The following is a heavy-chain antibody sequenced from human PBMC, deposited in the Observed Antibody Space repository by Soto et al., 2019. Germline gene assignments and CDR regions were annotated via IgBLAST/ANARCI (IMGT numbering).Heavy chain of an antibody. Sequence: QVQLVESGGGVVQPGRSLRLSCAASGFTFSSYAMHWVRQAPGKGLEWVAGILYGGSNTYYPDSVKGRFTISRVNAKNTLYLQMNGLRGEDTAVYYCARDHYISRWYYFAYWGQGTLVTVSS. CDR3: ARDHYISRWYYFAY. CDR2: ILYGGSNT. J-gene: IGHJ4*02. V-gene: IGHV3-30*04. D-gene: IGHD6-19*01. CDR1: GFTFSSYA.